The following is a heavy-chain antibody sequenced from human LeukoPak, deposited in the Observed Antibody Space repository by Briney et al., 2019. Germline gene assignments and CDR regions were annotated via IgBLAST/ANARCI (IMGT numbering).Heavy chain of an antibody. CDR3: ARGLGRPSLIVVEPHYYYGMDV. CDR2: INPNSGGT. D-gene: IGHD2-2*01. CDR1: GYTFTGYY. Sequence: ASVKVSCKASGYTFTGYYMHWVRQAPGQGLEWMGWINPNSGGTNYAQKFQGRVTMTRDTSISTAYMELSRLRSDDTAVYYCARGLGRPSLIVVEPHYYYGMDVWGQGTTVTVSS. V-gene: IGHV1-2*02. J-gene: IGHJ6*02.